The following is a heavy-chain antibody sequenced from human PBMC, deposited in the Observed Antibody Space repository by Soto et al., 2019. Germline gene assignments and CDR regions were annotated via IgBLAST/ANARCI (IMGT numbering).Heavy chain of an antibody. CDR3: ARIGAAATDPYYYYGMDV. J-gene: IGHJ6*02. D-gene: IGHD2-15*01. V-gene: IGHV1-2*04. CDR1: GYTFTGYY. Sequence: ASVKVSCKASGYTFTGYYMHWVRQAPGQGLEWMGWINPNSGGTNYAQKFQGWVTMTRDTSISTAYMELSRLRSDDTAVYYCARIGAAATDPYYYYGMDVWGQGTTVTVSS. CDR2: INPNSGGT.